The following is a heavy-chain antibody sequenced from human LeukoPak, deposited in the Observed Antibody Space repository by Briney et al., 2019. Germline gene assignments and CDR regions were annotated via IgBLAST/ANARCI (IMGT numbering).Heavy chain of an antibody. J-gene: IGHJ3*02. CDR1: GFTFDDYT. CDR3: ARDKVNGDYYDSSGYGAFDI. Sequence: PGGSLRLSCAASGFTFDDYTMHWVRQAPGKGLEWVSLISWDGGSTYYADSVKGRFTISRDNAKNSLYLQMNSLRAEDTAVYYCARDKVNGDYYDSSGYGAFDIWGQGTMVTVSS. D-gene: IGHD3-22*01. V-gene: IGHV3-43*01. CDR2: ISWDGGST.